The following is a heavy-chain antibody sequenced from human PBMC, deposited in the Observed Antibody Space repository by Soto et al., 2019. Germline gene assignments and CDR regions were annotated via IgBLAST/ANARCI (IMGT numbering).Heavy chain of an antibody. CDR1: GYTFTDYD. CDR3: EVTTGY. D-gene: IGHD2-21*02. Sequence: EASVKVSCKTSGYTFTDYDINWVRQATGQGPEWMGWVSPGNGNAGYAPQFQGRVTMTSDTSISTVYMELSSLTSEDTAVYFCEVTTGYWGQGTKVTVSS. J-gene: IGHJ4*02. V-gene: IGHV1-8*01. CDR2: VSPGNGNA.